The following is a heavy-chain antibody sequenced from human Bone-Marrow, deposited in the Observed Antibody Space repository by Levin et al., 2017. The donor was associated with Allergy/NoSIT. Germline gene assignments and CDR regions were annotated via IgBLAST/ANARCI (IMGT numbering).Heavy chain of an antibody. CDR3: ARVLDDYGDYATPHPFDY. Sequence: GESLKISCAASGFTFSSYSMNWVRQAPGKGLEWVSSISSSSSYIYYADSVKGRFTISRDNAKNSLYLQMNSLRAEDTAVYYCARVLDDYGDYATPHPFDYWGQGTLVTVSS. D-gene: IGHD4-17*01. J-gene: IGHJ4*02. V-gene: IGHV3-21*01. CDR2: ISSSSSYI. CDR1: GFTFSSYS.